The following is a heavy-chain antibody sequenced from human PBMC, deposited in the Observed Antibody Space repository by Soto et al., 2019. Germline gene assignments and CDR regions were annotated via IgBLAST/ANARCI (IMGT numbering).Heavy chain of an antibody. D-gene: IGHD6-19*01. V-gene: IGHV1-69*02. CDR3: ARVGSSGRYDALDI. CDR2: IIPILGIT. CDR1: GGTFSSYT. Sequence: ASVKVSCKASGGTFSSYTISWVRQAPGQGLEWMGRIIPILGITNYAQKFQGRVTITADKSTSTAYMELSSLRSEDTAVYYCARVGSSGRYDALDIWGQGTMVTVSS. J-gene: IGHJ3*02.